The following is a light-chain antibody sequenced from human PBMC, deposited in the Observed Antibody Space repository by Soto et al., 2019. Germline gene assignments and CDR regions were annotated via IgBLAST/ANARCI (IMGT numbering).Light chain of an antibody. J-gene: IGLJ2*01. CDR1: SGDIGGYNF. Sequence: QSALTQPASVSGSPGQSITISCSGSSGDIGGYNFVSWYQHLPGKAPKLIIFEVRFRPSGVSNRFSGSKSGDTASLTISKLLPEDEADYYCSSYTSTGTLIVFGGGTKLT. CDR2: EVR. V-gene: IGLV2-14*01. CDR3: SSYTSTGTLIV.